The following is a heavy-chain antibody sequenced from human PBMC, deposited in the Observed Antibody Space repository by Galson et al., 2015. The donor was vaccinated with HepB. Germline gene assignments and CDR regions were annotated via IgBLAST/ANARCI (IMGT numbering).Heavy chain of an antibody. CDR2: FDLEDGET. J-gene: IGHJ4*02. CDR3: ATVPGYSSSEEVFDY. V-gene: IGHV1-24*01. CDR1: GYTLTEFS. Sequence: SVKVSCKVSGYTLTEFSMHWVRQSPGKGLEWMGGFDLEDGETIYAQKFRGRVTMTEDTSTDTAYMELRSLGSEDTAVYYCATVPGYSSSEEVFDYWGQGTLVTVSS. D-gene: IGHD6-13*01.